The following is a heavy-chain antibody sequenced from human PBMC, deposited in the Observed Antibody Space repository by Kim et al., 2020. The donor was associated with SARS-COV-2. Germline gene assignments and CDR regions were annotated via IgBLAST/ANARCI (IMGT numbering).Heavy chain of an antibody. CDR3: TRRGYDTTNYYGMDV. CDR2: IRSKANSYAT. D-gene: IGHD3-9*01. CDR1: GFTFSGSA. V-gene: IGHV3-73*01. J-gene: IGHJ6*01. Sequence: GGSLRLSCAASGFTFSGSAMHWVRQASGKGLEWVGRIRSKANSYATAYAASVRGRFTISRDDSQNTAYLQMNSLKTQDTAVYYCTRRGYDTTNYYGMDVWGPGNTVTVSS.